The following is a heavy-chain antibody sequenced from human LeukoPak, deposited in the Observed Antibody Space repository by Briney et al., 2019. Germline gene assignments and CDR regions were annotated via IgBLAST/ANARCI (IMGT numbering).Heavy chain of an antibody. D-gene: IGHD6-19*01. V-gene: IGHV4-39*07. CDR2: IYYSGST. J-gene: IGHJ6*03. CDR3: ARVRAVAGYYYYYYMDV. Sequence: WVRQAPGKGLEWIGSIYYSGSTYYNPSLKSRVTISVDTSKNQFSLKLSSVTAADTAVYYCARVRAVAGYYYYYYMDVWGKGTTVTVSS.